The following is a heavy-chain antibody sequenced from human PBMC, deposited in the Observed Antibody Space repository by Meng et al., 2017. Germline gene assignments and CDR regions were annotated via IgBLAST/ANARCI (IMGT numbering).Heavy chain of an antibody. V-gene: IGHV4-59*01. D-gene: IGHD3-3*01. CDR2: IYYSGST. CDR1: GGSISGYY. J-gene: IGHJ4*02. Sequence: AKLEQSGSSMAQPSRTPSLHCTVSGGSISGYYWRWIRQPPGKGLEWIGYIYYSGSTNYNPSLKSRVTISVDTSKNQFSLKLSSVTAADTAVYYCARGYDFWSGQYYFDYWGQGTLVTVSS. CDR3: ARGYDFWSGQYYFDY.